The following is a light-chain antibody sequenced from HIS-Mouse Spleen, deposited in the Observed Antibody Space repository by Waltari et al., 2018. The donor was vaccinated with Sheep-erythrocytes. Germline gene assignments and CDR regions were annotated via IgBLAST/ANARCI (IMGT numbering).Light chain of an antibody. Sequence: QSALTQPASVSGSPGQSITIPCTGTSSDVGSYNLVSWYQQHPGKAPNLMIYEGSKRPAGGSNRCSGSKSGNTASLTISGCQAEDEADYYCCSYAGSSTPWVFGGGTKLTVL. CDR3: CSYAGSSTPWV. CDR2: EGS. J-gene: IGLJ3*02. V-gene: IGLV2-23*01. CDR1: SSDVGSYNL.